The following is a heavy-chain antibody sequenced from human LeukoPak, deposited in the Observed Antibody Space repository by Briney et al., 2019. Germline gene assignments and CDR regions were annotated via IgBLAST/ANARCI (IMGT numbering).Heavy chain of an antibody. Sequence: ASVEVSCKASGYTFTKSYIHWVRQAPGQRLEWMRLINPGGDNTNYAQNFQGRVTMTSDTSARTVYMELSSLRSEDTAIYYCARIRDGYNDAYDIWGQGTVVTVPS. CDR3: ARIRDGYNDAYDI. CDR2: INPGGDNT. D-gene: IGHD5-24*01. CDR1: GYTFTKSY. V-gene: IGHV1-46*01. J-gene: IGHJ3*02.